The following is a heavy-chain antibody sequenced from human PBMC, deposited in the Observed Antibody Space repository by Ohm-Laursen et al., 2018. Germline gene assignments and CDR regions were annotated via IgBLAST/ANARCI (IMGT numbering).Heavy chain of an antibody. D-gene: IGHD1-14*01. J-gene: IGHJ2*01. CDR3: AREIPLYNRVYHFDL. V-gene: IGHV3-53*01. CDR1: GFIVSNNY. Sequence: SLRLSCTASGFIVSNNYMSWVRQAPGKGLEWVSLIYTGGSTHYADSVKGRFTISRDTSKNTLYLQMNSLRVEDTAVYYCAREIPLYNRVYHFDLWGRGTLVSVSS. CDR2: IYTGGST.